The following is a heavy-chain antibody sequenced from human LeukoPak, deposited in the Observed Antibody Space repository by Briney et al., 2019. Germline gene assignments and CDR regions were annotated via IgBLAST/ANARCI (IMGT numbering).Heavy chain of an antibody. Sequence: SETLSLTCTVSGGSISSYYWSWIRQPAGKGLEWIGRIYISRSTNYNPSLKSRGTMSVDTSKNQFSLKLSSVTAADTAVYYCARESFDWLFDYYYYYGMDVWGQGTTVTVSS. D-gene: IGHD3-9*01. V-gene: IGHV4-4*07. CDR1: GGSISSYY. J-gene: IGHJ6*02. CDR2: IYISRST. CDR3: ARESFDWLFDYYYYYGMDV.